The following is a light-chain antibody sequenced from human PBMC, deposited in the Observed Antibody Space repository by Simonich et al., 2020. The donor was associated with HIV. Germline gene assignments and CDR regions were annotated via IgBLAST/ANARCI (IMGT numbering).Light chain of an antibody. V-gene: IGKV1-39*01. CDR1: QSISNY. Sequence: DIQMTQSPSSLSTSVGDRVTITCRASQSISNYLNWYQQKPGKAPTLLIYSASTLQSGVPSRFSGSGSGTGFTLTISSLQPEDFATYYCQQSYSTPLTFGGGTKVEIK. J-gene: IGKJ4*01. CDR2: SAS. CDR3: QQSYSTPLT.